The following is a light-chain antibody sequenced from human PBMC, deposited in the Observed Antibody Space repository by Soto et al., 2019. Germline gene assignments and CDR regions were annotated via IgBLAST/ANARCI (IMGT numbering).Light chain of an antibody. CDR3: QQRSNWPAIT. J-gene: IGKJ5*01. CDR2: DAS. Sequence: EIVLTQSPATLSLSPGERATLSCRASQSVSSYLAWYQQKPRQAPRLLIYDASNKATGIPARFSGSGSGTDFTLTISSLEPEDFAVYYCQQRSNWPAITFGQGTRLEIK. V-gene: IGKV3-11*01. CDR1: QSVSSY.